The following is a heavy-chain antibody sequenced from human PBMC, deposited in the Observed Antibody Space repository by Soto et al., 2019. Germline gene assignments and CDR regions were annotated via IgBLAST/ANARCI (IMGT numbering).Heavy chain of an antibody. D-gene: IGHD2-21*02. CDR1: GYILSSYY. CDR2: INPSGGST. Sequence: QVQLVQSGAEVKKPGASVKVSCKASGYILSSYYMHWVRQAPGQGLEWMGIINPSGGSTTYAQKFQGRVTMTRDTSTSIVDMELSSLRSEDTAMYYCARSYCGGDCPNNWFDPWGQGTLVTVSS. J-gene: IGHJ5*02. V-gene: IGHV1-46*01. CDR3: ARSYCGGDCPNNWFDP.